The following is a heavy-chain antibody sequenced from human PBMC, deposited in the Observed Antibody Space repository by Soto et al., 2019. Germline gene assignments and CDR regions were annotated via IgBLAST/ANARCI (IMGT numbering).Heavy chain of an antibody. J-gene: IGHJ4*02. CDR3: ARLIGNSWLVY. CDR2: TYYRCKWYS. Sequence: QVQLQQSGPGLVKPSQTLSLTCAISGDSVSSYSVVWNWIRQSPSGGLEWLGRTYYRCKWYSEYAIHVQSIITVNADTSKNPVSLQLDSVTPDDTAVYYCARLIGNSWLVYWGQGTLVTVSS. V-gene: IGHV6-1*01. CDR1: GDSVSSYSVV. D-gene: IGHD6-13*01.